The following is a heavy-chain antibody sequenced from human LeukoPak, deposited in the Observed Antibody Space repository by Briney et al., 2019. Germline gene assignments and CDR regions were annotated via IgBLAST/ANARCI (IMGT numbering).Heavy chain of an antibody. CDR3: ARGRDSSSSYPGY. CDR2: ISSTSSTV. Sequence: GGSLRFSCAVSGFTFSSYSMTWVRQAPGKGLEWVSYISSTSSTVYYADSVKGRFTISRDNVKNSLYLQMNSLRAEDTAVYYCARGRDSSSSYPGYWGQGTLVTVSS. J-gene: IGHJ4*02. D-gene: IGHD6-6*01. V-gene: IGHV3-48*01. CDR1: GFTFSSYS.